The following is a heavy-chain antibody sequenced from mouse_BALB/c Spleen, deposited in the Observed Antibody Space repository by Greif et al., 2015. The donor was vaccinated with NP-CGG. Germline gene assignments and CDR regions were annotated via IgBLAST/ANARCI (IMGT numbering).Heavy chain of an antibody. J-gene: IGHJ1*01. CDR1: GFTFSSYT. V-gene: IGHV5-12-2*01. CDR3: ARHGIITTVVEGYFDV. D-gene: IGHD1-1*01. Sequence: EVHLVESGGGLVQPGGSLKLSCAASGFTFSSYTMSWVRQTPEKRLEWVAYISNGGGSTYYPDTVKGRFTISRDNAKNTLYLQMSSLKSEDTAMYYCARHGIITTVVEGYFDVWGAGTTVTVSS. CDR2: ISNGGGST.